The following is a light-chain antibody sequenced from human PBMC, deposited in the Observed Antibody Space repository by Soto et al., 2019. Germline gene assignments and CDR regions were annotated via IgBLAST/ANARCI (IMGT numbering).Light chain of an antibody. CDR1: SSDVGGYKY. V-gene: IGLV2-8*01. J-gene: IGLJ1*01. CDR3: SSYAGINNLGV. Sequence: QSALTQPPSASGSPGQSVTISCTGTSSDVGGYKYVSWYQQHPDKAPKLMIFEVNKRPSGVPDRLSGSKSGNTASLTVSGLQAEDEADYYCSSYAGINNLGVFGTGTKVTVL. CDR2: EVN.